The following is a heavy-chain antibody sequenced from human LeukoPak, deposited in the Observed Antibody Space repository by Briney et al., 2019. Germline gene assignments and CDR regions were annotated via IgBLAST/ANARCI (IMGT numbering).Heavy chain of an antibody. CDR2: IYGGGNT. CDR3: ATGGRSGMAFDF. CDR1: GFIATSNY. Sequence: GGSLRLSCSFPGFIATSNYMAWVRQSPGKGLQWISFIYGGGNTLYADSVRDRFSISRDNSKSTLCLQMSSLRVEDTAVYYCATGGRSGMAFDFWGQGTLVTVSS. J-gene: IGHJ4*02. V-gene: IGHV3-53*01. D-gene: IGHD2-8*01.